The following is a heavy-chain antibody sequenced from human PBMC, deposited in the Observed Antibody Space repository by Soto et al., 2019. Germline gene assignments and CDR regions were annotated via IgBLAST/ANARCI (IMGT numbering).Heavy chain of an antibody. Sequence: ASVKVSCKASGYTFTGYYMHWVRQAPGQGLEWMGWINPNSGGTNYAQKFQGWVTMTRDTSISTAYMELSRLRSDERGVDYCGRNQPRGVWYRSGWYAFDYWGQGTPVTVSS. CDR2: INPNSGGT. CDR3: GRNQPRGVWYRSGWYAFDY. CDR1: GYTFTGYY. D-gene: IGHD6-13*01. J-gene: IGHJ4*02. V-gene: IGHV1-2*04.